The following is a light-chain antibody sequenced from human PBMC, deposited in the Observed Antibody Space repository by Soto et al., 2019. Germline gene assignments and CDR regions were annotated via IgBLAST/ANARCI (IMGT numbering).Light chain of an antibody. Sequence: ESGWTQFHATLSLSPGERATLSCRASQSVSSYLAWYQQKPGQAPRLLMYEASTRATGIPARFSGGGSGTDFTLTISSLEPDDFAVYYCQQYNNWWTFGQGTKVDIK. CDR3: QQYNNWWT. V-gene: IGKV3-11*01. J-gene: IGKJ1*01. CDR1: QSVSSY. CDR2: EAS.